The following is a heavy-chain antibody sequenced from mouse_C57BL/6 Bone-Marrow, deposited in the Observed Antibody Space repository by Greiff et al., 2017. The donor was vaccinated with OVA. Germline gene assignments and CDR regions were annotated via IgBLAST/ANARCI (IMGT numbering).Heavy chain of an antibody. CDR2: IYPGDGDT. D-gene: IGHD3-2*02. CDR3: ARSRQLRLRFAY. V-gene: IGHV1-82*01. J-gene: IGHJ3*01. CDR1: GYAFSSSW. Sequence: LQESGPELVKPGASVKISCKASGYAFSSSWMNWVKQRPGQGLEWIGRIYPGDGDTNYNGKFKGKATLTADKSSSTAYMQLSSLTSEDSAVYFCARSRQLRLRFAYWGQGTLVTVSA.